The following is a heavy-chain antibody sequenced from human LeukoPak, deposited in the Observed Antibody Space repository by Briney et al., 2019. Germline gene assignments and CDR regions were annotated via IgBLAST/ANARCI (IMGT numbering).Heavy chain of an antibody. CDR2: IKQDGSEK. CDR3: ASIVGDYVWGSYRPPYAFDI. J-gene: IGHJ3*02. CDR1: GFTFSSYW. V-gene: IGHV3-7*01. D-gene: IGHD3-16*02. Sequence: GGSLRLSCAASGFTFSSYWMSWVRQAPGKGLEWVANIKQDGSEKYYVDSVKGRFTNSRDNAKNSLYLQMNSLRAEDTAVYYCASIVGDYVWGSYRPPYAFDIWGQGTMVTVSS.